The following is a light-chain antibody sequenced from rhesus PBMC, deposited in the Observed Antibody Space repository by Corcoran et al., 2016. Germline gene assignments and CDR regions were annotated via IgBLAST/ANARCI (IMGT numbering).Light chain of an antibody. CDR1: QSLLDSEDGNTY. CDR3: MQALEFPYS. V-gene: IGKV2-104*02. CDR2: EVS. J-gene: IGKJ2*01. Sequence: DIVMTQTPLSLPVTPGEPASISCRSSQSLLDSEDGNTYLDWYLQKPGQYPQLLIYEVSNRASGVPDRFSGRGSDTDFTLKISRVEAEDVGVYYCMQALEFPYSFGQGTKVEIK.